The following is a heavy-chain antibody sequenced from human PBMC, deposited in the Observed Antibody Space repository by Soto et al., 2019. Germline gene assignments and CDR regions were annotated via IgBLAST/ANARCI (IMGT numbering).Heavy chain of an antibody. CDR2: IIPIFGTE. Sequence: QVQLVQSGAEVKKPGSSVRVSCKASGGTFSSYAISWVRQAPGQGREWTGEIIPIFGTENYAQKFQGRVTITADESTSTAYMELSSLRSEDTAVYYCARDRIAGSKYYYGMDVWGQGTTVTVSS. D-gene: IGHD6-13*01. V-gene: IGHV1-69*01. J-gene: IGHJ6*02. CDR1: GGTFSSYA. CDR3: ARDRIAGSKYYYGMDV.